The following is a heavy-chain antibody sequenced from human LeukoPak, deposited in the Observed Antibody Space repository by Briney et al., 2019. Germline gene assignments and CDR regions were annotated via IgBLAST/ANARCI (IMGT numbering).Heavy chain of an antibody. J-gene: IGHJ6*02. Sequence: GGSLRLSCAASGFTFDGYAMHWVRHAPGKGLEWVSGISWNSGSIGYADSVKGRFTISRDNAKNSLYLQMNSLRAEDTALYYCAKVLLRKNYYYYGMDVWGQGTTVTVSS. CDR2: ISWNSGSI. CDR1: GFTFDGYA. V-gene: IGHV3-9*01. D-gene: IGHD3-22*01. CDR3: AKVLLRKNYYYYGMDV.